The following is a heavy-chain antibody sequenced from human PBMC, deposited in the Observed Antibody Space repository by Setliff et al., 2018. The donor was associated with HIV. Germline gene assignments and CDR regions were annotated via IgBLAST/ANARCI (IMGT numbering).Heavy chain of an antibody. CDR1: GFGFSSYA. CDR3: ARVFSSSWYGIDC. CDR2: LWLDGSNE. D-gene: IGHD6-13*01. Sequence: GGSLRLSCAASGFGFSSYAMHWVRQAPGKGLEWVAVLWLDGSNEYYSDSVKGRFTISRDNSKNTLYLQMNSLRADDTAVYYCARVFSSSWYGIDCWGQGTLVTVSS. J-gene: IGHJ4*02. V-gene: IGHV3-33*01.